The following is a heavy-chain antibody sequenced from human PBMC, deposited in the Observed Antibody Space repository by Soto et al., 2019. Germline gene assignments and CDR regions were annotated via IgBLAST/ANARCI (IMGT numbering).Heavy chain of an antibody. CDR1: GFTFSRHA. CDR3: AKVSSSWYAGFFDL. Sequence: GGSLRLSCTASGFTFSRHAMTWVRQAPGKGLEWVSGLSDSGGSIYYADSVKGRFTISRDNSMNTLYLQMNTLRAGDTAVYYCAKVSSSWYAGFFDLWGQGTLVTVSS. D-gene: IGHD6-13*01. CDR2: LSDSGGSI. V-gene: IGHV3-23*01. J-gene: IGHJ4*02.